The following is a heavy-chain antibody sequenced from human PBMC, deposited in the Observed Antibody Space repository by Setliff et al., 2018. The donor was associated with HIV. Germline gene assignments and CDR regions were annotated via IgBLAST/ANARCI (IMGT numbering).Heavy chain of an antibody. CDR3: ARGSLYSSSSCFDY. CDR1: GGSFSGYY. D-gene: IGHD6-13*01. J-gene: IGHJ4*02. CDR2: INHSGST. V-gene: IGHV4-34*01. Sequence: PSETLSHTCAVYGGSFSGYYWSWIRQPPGKGLEWIGEINHSGSTNYNPSLKSRVTISVDTSKNQFTLNLSSVTAADTAVYYCARGSLYSSSSCFDYWGQGTLVTVSS.